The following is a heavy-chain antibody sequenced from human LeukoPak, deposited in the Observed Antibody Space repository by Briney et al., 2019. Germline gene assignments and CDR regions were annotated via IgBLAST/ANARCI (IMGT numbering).Heavy chain of an antibody. D-gene: IGHD3-10*02. CDR1: GFTFSSYA. CDR2: ITGSGSTI. J-gene: IGHJ6*04. CDR3: AELGITMIGGV. V-gene: IGHV3-48*03. Sequence: PGGSLRLSCAASGFTFSSYAMNWVRQAPGKGLEWVSGITGSGSTIYYADSVKGRFTISRDNAKNSLYLQMNSLRAEDTAVYYCAELGITMIGGVWGKGTTVTISS.